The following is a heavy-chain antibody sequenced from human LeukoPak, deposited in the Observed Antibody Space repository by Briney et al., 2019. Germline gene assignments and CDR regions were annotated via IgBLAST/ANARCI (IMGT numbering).Heavy chain of an antibody. CDR1: GGSISSSSYY. J-gene: IGHJ6*03. D-gene: IGHD3-3*01. V-gene: IGHV4-61*02. CDR3: ARVVVFGAVSSDYYYYYMDV. Sequence: KSSETLSLTCTVSGGSISSSSYYRSWIWQPAGKGLEWIGRVYSSGSTNYNPSLKSRATMSVDTSKIQFSLKLSSVSAADTAVYYCARVVVFGAVSSDYYYYYMDVWGKGTTVTVSS. CDR2: VYSSGST.